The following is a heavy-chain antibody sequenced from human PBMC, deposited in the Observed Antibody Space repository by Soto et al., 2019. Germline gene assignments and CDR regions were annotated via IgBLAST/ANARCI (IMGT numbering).Heavy chain of an antibody. CDR2: IIPIFGTA. Sequence: SVKVSCKASGGTFSSYAISWVRQAPGQGLEWMGGIIPIFGTANYAQKFQGRVTITADESTSTAYMELSSLRSEDTAVYYCARDRPLIKIITRGVDKYYGMDVWGQGTKVTVYS. CDR1: GGTFSSYA. D-gene: IGHD2-8*01. J-gene: IGHJ6*02. V-gene: IGHV1-69*13. CDR3: ARDRPLIKIITRGVDKYYGMDV.